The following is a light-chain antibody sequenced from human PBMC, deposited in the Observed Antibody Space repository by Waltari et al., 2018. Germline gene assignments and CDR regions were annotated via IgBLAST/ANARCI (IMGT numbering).Light chain of an antibody. CDR3: SSYAGSNNV. J-gene: IGLJ1*01. CDR1: SSDVGGYNY. Sequence: QSALTQPPSASGSPGQSVTISCTGPSSDVGGYNYVSWYQQHPGKAPKLMIFEVSKRPSGVPDRFSGSKSANTASLTVSGLQAEDEADYYCSSYAGSNNVFGTGTKVTVL. V-gene: IGLV2-8*01. CDR2: EVS.